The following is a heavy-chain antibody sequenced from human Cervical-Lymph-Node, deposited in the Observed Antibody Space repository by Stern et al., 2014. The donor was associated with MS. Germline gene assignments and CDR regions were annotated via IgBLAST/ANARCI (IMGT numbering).Heavy chain of an antibody. V-gene: IGHV4-30-2*01. J-gene: IGHJ5*02. CDR2: IYHSGST. D-gene: IGHD2-2*01. CDR1: GASISSGGYS. Sequence: QLQLQESGSGLVKPSQTLSLTCAVSGASISSGGYSWSWIRQPPGKGLEWIGYIYHSGSTYYNPSLKSRVTMSVDRSENQFSLKLSSVTAADTAVYXCARGHQLSPNWFDPWGQGTLVIVSS. CDR3: ARGHQLSPNWFDP.